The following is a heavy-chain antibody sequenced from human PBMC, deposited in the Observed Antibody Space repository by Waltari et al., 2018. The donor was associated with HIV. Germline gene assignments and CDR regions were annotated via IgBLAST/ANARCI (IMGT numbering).Heavy chain of an antibody. CDR3: ARDWRQPRGVYYGMDV. CDR2: IRNDGGRT. CDR1: GFIFSGYW. V-gene: IGHV3-74*01. J-gene: IGHJ6*02. Sequence: EVQVQESGGGLVQPGGSLRLSCAASGFIFSGYWMHWVRQAPGQGLVWVSHIRNDGGRTSYADSVKGRFTISRDNAENTLYLQMNSLRGEDTAVYYCARDWRQPRGVYYGMDVWGQGTTVIVSS. D-gene: IGHD3-3*01.